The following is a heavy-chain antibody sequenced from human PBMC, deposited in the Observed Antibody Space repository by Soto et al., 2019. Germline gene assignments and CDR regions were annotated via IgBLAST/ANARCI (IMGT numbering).Heavy chain of an antibody. CDR1: GFTFSNYA. CDR2: ISGSGGST. D-gene: IGHD3-3*01. CDR3: ARFLGLVATYDGIGP. V-gene: IGHV3-23*01. Sequence: GGSLRLSCAASGFTFSNYAMSWVRQAPGKGLEWVSSISGSGGSTYHAGSVQGRFTISRDNSKNTLYLQMNSLRAEDTAVYYCARFLGLVATYDGIGPWGQGTLVTVSS. J-gene: IGHJ5*02.